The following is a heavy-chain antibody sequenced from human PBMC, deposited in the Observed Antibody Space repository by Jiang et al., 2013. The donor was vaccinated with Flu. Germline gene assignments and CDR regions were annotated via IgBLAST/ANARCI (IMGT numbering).Heavy chain of an antibody. Sequence: VQLLESGGGVVQPGRSLRLSCAASGFTFSSYGMHWVRQAPGKGLEWVAVIWYDGSNKYYADSVKGRFTISRDNSKNTLYLQMNSLRAEDTAVYYCARVAYGDYPTRTPLDYWGQGTLVTVSS. D-gene: IGHD4-17*01. CDR1: GFTFSSYG. CDR2: IWYDGSNK. J-gene: IGHJ4*02. CDR3: ARVAYGDYPTRTPLDY. V-gene: IGHV3-33*01.